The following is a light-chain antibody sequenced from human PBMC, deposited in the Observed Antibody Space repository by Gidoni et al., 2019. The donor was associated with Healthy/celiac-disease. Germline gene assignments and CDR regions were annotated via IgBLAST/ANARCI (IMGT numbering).Light chain of an antibody. J-gene: IGKJ1*01. Sequence: IVMTQSPLSLPVTPGEPASISCRSSQSLLHSNGYYYLDWYLQKPGQTPQLLIYLGSNRASGVPDRVSGSGSGTDFTLKISRVEAEDVGVYYCMQALQTPMFGQXTKVEIK. V-gene: IGKV2-28*01. CDR1: QSLLHSNGYYY. CDR2: LGS. CDR3: MQALQTPM.